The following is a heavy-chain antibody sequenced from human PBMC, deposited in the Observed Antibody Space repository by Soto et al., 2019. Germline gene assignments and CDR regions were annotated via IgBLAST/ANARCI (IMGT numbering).Heavy chain of an antibody. CDR3: ARGPRAPPPHDYGMDV. CDR2: ISGGGGTT. CDR1: GFTFSRHV. J-gene: IGHJ6*02. V-gene: IGHV3-23*01. Sequence: EVQLLESGGGLVQPGGSLRLYCAASGFTFSRHVMNWVRQAPGKGLEWVAAISGGGGTTFYGDSVEGRFTMSRDNSKNTLFLQMNSLRAEDTAVYYCARGPRAPPPHDYGMDVWGQGTTVTVSS.